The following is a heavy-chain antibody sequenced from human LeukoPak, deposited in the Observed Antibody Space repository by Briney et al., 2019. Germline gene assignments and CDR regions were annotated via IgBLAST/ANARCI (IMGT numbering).Heavy chain of an antibody. CDR2: ISGSGGST. V-gene: IGHV3-23*01. D-gene: IGHD3/OR15-3a*01. CDR3: AKSWTGAYFSFDY. Sequence: GGSLRLSCAASGFTFSIYAMTWVRQAPGKGLEWVSTISGSGGSTNYADSVKGRFTISRDNSKNTLFLQMNSLRAEDTAVYYCAKSWTGAYFSFDYWGRGTLLTVSS. CDR1: GFTFSIYA. J-gene: IGHJ4*02.